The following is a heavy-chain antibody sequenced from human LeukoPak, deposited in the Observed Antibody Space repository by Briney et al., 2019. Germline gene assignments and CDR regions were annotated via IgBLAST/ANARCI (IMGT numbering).Heavy chain of an antibody. Sequence: PSETLSLTCTVSGGSISSSSYYWGWIRQLPGKGLEWIGSIYYSGSTYYNPSLKSRVTISVDTSKNQFSLKLSSVTAADTAVYYCAKPNYDFWYYMDVWGKGTTVTVSS. D-gene: IGHD3-3*01. CDR3: AKPNYDFWYYMDV. CDR2: IYYSGST. J-gene: IGHJ6*03. CDR1: GGSISSSSYY. V-gene: IGHV4-39*01.